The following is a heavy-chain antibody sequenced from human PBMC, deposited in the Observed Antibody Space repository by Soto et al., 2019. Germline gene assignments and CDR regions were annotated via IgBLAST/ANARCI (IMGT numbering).Heavy chain of an antibody. CDR2: IWYDGTKK. CDR3: ARDVVTAVAGSVNWFDP. CDR1: GFSLRTYG. J-gene: IGHJ5*02. Sequence: GGSLRLSCAASGFSLRTYGMQWLRRAPGKGLEWVAFIWYDGTKKFYANSVKGRSTISKDNSNNILYLQMSGLRAEDTAVYYCARDVVTAVAGSVNWFDPWGQGTLVTVSS. V-gene: IGHV3-33*01. D-gene: IGHD6-19*01.